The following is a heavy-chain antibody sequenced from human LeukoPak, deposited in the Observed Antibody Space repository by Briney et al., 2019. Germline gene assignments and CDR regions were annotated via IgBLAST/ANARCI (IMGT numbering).Heavy chain of an antibody. CDR1: GFTFSSYG. D-gene: IGHD6-19*01. CDR2: ISYDGSNK. V-gene: IGHV3-30*18. Sequence: GRSLRLSCAASGFTFSSYGMHWVRQAPDKGLEWVAVISYDGSNKYYADSVKGRFTISRDNSKNTLYLQMNSLRAEDTAVYYCAKEQWLGYFDYWGQGTLVAVSS. J-gene: IGHJ4*02. CDR3: AKEQWLGYFDY.